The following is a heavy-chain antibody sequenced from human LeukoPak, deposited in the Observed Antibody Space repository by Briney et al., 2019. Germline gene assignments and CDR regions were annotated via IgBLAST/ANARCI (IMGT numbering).Heavy chain of an antibody. V-gene: IGHV3-23*01. CDR2: ISGSGGST. CDR1: GFTFSSYA. J-gene: IGHJ4*02. CDR3: ARRASTERGHSYGLDY. Sequence: GGSLRLSCAASGFTFSSYAMSWVRQAPGKGLEWVSAISGSGGSTYYADSVNGRFTISRDNAKNSLYLQMSSLRAEDTAVYYCARRASTERGHSYGLDYWGQGTLVTVSS. D-gene: IGHD5-18*01.